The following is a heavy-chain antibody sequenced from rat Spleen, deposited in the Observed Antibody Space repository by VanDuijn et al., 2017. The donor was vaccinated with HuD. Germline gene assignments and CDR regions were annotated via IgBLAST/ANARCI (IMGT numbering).Heavy chain of an antibody. Sequence: EVQLVESGGGFVQPGRSLKLSCAASGFTFSNFDMAWVRQAPTKGLEWVASIGPSGDSTYYRDSVKGRFTIPRDKAKSTLYLQIDSLRSEDTATYYCTRVSGPNWYFDFWGPGTMVTVSS. CDR2: IGPSGDST. D-gene: IGHD1-1*01. V-gene: IGHV5-27*01. J-gene: IGHJ1*01. CDR3: TRVSGPNWYFDF. CDR1: GFTFSNFD.